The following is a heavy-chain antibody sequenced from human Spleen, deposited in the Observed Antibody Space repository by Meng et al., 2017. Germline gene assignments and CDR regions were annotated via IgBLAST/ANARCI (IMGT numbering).Heavy chain of an antibody. J-gene: IGHJ3*02. Sequence: SETLSLTCAVYGGSFSGYYWSWIRQPPGKGLEWIGEINHSGSTNYNPSLKSRVTISVDTSKNQFSLKLSSVTAADTAVYYCARVGASSGWSGAFDIWGQGTMVTVSS. CDR1: GGSFSGYY. CDR2: INHSGST. V-gene: IGHV4-34*01. CDR3: ARVGASSGWSGAFDI. D-gene: IGHD6-19*01.